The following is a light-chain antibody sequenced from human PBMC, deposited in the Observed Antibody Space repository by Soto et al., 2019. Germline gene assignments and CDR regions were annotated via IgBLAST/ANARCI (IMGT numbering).Light chain of an antibody. J-gene: IGLJ2*01. V-gene: IGLV2-14*01. CDR1: SSDVGGYNY. CDR2: DVG. CDR3: ISYTSSGTLV. Sequence: QSALTQPASVSGSPGQSIAISCTGTSSDVGGYNYVAWYQQYPGKAPKLIIYDVGSRPSGVSNRFSGSQSGNTASLIISGLQAEDESDYYCISYTSSGTLVFGGGTKVTVL.